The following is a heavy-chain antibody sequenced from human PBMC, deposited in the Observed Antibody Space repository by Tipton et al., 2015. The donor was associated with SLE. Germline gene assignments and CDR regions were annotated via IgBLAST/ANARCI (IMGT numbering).Heavy chain of an antibody. J-gene: IGHJ4*02. CDR3: ARGEDSSSWYFDY. V-gene: IGHV3-30*04. Sequence: SLRLSCAASGFTFSAYAMHWVRQAPGKGLEWVAVISYDGSDKYYADSVKGRFTISRDNSKNTLYLQMNSLRAEDTAVYYCARGEDSSSWYFDYWGQGTLVTVSS. CDR2: ISYDGSDK. D-gene: IGHD6-13*01. CDR1: GFTFSAYA.